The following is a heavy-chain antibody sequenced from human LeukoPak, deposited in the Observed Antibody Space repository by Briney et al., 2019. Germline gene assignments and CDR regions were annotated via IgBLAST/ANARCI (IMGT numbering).Heavy chain of an antibody. J-gene: IGHJ4*02. CDR3: ARGGYYYDSSGYTGDFDY. CDR2: IIPIFGTA. V-gene: IGHV1-69*05. Sequence: ASVKVSCKASGGTFSSYAISWVRQAPGQGLEWMGGIIPIFGTANYAQKFQGRVTITTDESTSTAYMELSSLRSEDTAVYYCARGGYYYDSSGYTGDFDYWGQGTLVTVSS. CDR1: GGTFSSYA. D-gene: IGHD3-22*01.